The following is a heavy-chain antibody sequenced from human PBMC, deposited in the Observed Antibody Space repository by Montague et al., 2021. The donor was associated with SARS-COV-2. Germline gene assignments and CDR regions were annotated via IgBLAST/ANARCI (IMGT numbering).Heavy chain of an antibody. CDR3: ARDRGYFDWLFHSDYYYYGMDV. Sequence: TLFLTCTVSGGSISSGGYYWSWIRQHPGKGLEWIGYIYYSGSTYYNPSLKSRVTISVDTSKNQFSLKLSSVTAADTAVYYCARDRGYFDWLFHSDYYYYGMDVWGQGTTVTVSS. J-gene: IGHJ6*02. D-gene: IGHD3-9*01. CDR2: IYYSGST. CDR1: GGSISSGGYY. V-gene: IGHV4-31*03.